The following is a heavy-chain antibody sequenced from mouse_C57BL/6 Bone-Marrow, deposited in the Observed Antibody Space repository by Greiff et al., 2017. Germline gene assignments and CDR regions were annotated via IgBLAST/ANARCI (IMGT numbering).Heavy chain of an antibody. D-gene: IGHD3-2*02. V-gene: IGHV1-80*01. Sequence: QVQLKESGAELVKPGASVKISCKASGYAFSSYWMNWVKQRPGKGLEWIGQIYPGDGDTNYNGKFKGKATLTADKSSSTAYMQLSSLTSEDSAVYFCARTSSGYVGSYAMDYWGQGTSVTVSS. CDR1: GYAFSSYW. CDR2: IYPGDGDT. J-gene: IGHJ4*01. CDR3: ARTSSGYVGSYAMDY.